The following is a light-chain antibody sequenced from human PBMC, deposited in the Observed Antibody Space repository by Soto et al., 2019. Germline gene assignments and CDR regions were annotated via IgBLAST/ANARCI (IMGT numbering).Light chain of an antibody. CDR2: DVT. CDR1: SSDIGSYNF. V-gene: IGLV2-14*01. Sequence: QSALTQPASVSGSPGQSITISCTGTSSDIGSYNFVSWYQHHPGKAPKLMIYDVTNRPSGVSNRFSASKSGNTASLTISGLQAEDEADYYCSSYTSSNTVIFGGGTKLTVL. CDR3: SSYTSSNTVI. J-gene: IGLJ2*01.